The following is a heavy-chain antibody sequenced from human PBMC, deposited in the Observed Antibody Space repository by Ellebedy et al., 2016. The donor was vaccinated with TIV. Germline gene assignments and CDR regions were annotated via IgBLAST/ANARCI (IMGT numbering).Heavy chain of an antibody. CDR3: TRLVDCSGGSCYLHFED. V-gene: IGHV3-73*01. D-gene: IGHD2-15*01. CDR2: IRSKANTYAT. J-gene: IGHJ4*02. Sequence: GESLKISCAASGFTFSGSAIHCVRHASGKGLVWVGRIRSKANTYATAYSASVEGRFGISRDDSENTAYLQMNSLKTEDTAVYYCTRLVDCSGGSCYLHFEDWGQGTLVTVSS. CDR1: GFTFSGSA.